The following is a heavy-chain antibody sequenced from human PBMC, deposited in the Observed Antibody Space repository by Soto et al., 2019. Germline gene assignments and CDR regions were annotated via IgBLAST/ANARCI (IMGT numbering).Heavy chain of an antibody. Sequence: EVQLVESGGGLVKPGGSLRLSCAASGFTLRTYTMNWVRQAPGKGLEWVSSISISSSDRYYADSVRGRFTISRDNAKNALYLQMNSLRAHDTAVYFCVRGMNPLFGGQGTLVTVSS. CDR1: GFTLRTYT. J-gene: IGHJ4*01. CDR3: VRGMNPLF. CDR2: ISISSSDR. V-gene: IGHV3-21*06.